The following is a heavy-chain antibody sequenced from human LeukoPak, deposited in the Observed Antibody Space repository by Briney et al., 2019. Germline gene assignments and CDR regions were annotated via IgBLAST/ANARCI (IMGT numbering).Heavy chain of an antibody. Sequence: GGSLRLSCAASGFTFSSYAMSWVRQAPGKGLEWVSAISGSGGRTYYADSVKGRFTISRDNSKNTLYLQMNSLRAEDTAVYYCANTPEGGIAAAGTGYWGQGTLVTVSS. D-gene: IGHD6-13*01. V-gene: IGHV3-23*01. CDR3: ANTPEGGIAAAGTGY. CDR1: GFTFSSYA. CDR2: ISGSGGRT. J-gene: IGHJ4*02.